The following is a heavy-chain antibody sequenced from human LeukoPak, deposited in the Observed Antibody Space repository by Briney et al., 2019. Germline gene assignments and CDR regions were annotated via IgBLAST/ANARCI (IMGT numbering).Heavy chain of an antibody. Sequence: GRSLRLSCAASGFTFSSYGMHWVRQAPGKGLEWVAVISYDGSNKYYADSVKGRLTISRDNSKNTLYLQMNSLRAEDTAVYYCAKSRRLYYYDSSGYYRSNYGMDVWGQGTTVTVSS. J-gene: IGHJ6*02. D-gene: IGHD3-22*01. CDR2: ISYDGSNK. CDR3: AKSRRLYYYDSSGYYRSNYGMDV. CDR1: GFTFSSYG. V-gene: IGHV3-30*18.